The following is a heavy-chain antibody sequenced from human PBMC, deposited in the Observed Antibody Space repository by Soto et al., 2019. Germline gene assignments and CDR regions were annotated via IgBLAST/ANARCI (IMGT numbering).Heavy chain of an antibody. CDR2: ISAYNGNT. D-gene: IGHD3-16*01. CDR3: ARDQGGRIFKVSALGAFDI. CDR1: GYTFTSYG. Sequence: GASVKVSCKASGYTFTSYGISWVRQAPGQGLEWMGWISAYNGNTNYAQKLQGRVTMTTDTSTSTAYMELRSLRSDDTAVYYCARDQGGRIFKVSALGAFDIWGQGTMVTVSS. J-gene: IGHJ3*02. V-gene: IGHV1-18*01.